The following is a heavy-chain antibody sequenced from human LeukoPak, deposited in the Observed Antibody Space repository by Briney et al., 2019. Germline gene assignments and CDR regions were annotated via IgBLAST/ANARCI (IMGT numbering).Heavy chain of an antibody. J-gene: IGHJ3*02. CDR3: AKDRDYYDSSGYPGAFDI. V-gene: IGHV3-30*18. CDR2: ISYDGSNK. CDR1: GFTFSSYG. Sequence: GGSLRLSCAASGFTFSSYGMHWVRQAPGKGLEWMAVISYDGSNKYYADSVKGRFTISRDNSKNTLYLQMNSLRAEDTAVYYCAKDRDYYDSSGYPGAFDIWGQGTMVTVSS. D-gene: IGHD3-22*01.